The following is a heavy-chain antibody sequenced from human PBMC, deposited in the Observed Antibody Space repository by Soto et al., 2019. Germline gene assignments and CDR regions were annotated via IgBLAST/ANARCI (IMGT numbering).Heavy chain of an antibody. Sequence: GGSLRLSCAASGVTFSSYWMHWVRQAPGKGLVWVSRINSDGSSTSYADSVKGRFTISRDNAKNTLYLQMNSLRAEDTAVYYCARDTGDYRYYYYMDVWGKGPTVTVSS. V-gene: IGHV3-74*01. D-gene: IGHD3-10*01. J-gene: IGHJ6*03. CDR3: ARDTGDYRYYYYMDV. CDR1: GVTFSSYW. CDR2: INSDGSST.